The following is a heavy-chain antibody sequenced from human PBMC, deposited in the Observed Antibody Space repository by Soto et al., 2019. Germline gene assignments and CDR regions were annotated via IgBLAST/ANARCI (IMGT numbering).Heavy chain of an antibody. CDR2: IYYSGST. V-gene: IGHV4-39*07. J-gene: IGHJ1*01. CDR1: GGSISSNSYY. D-gene: IGHD3-16*01. CDR3: VRMGASCPVHFQS. Sequence: SEALSVTCTVSGGSISSNSYYWGWIRQPPGKGLEWIGSIYYSGSTYYNPSLKSRVTISVDTSKNQFSLKLSSVSAADTAVYYCVRMGASCPVHFQSRGQGPPVTVPS.